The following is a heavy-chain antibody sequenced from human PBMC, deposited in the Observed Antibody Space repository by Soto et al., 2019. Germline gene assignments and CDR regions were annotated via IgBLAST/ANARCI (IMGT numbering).Heavy chain of an antibody. Sequence: EVQLVESGGGLVQPGGSLRLSCAASGFTFNIYSMNGVRQAPGKGLEWVSYITSDTATIHYADSVRGRFTISRDNAKNSLYLQMNSLRDEDTAAYYCARSVAGHFDYWGQGTLVAVSS. V-gene: IGHV3-48*02. CDR3: ARSVAGHFDY. D-gene: IGHD6-19*01. CDR1: GFTFNIYS. J-gene: IGHJ4*02. CDR2: ITSDTATI.